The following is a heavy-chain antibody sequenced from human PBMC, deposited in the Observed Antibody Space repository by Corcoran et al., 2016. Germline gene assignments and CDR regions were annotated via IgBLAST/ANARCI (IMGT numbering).Heavy chain of an antibody. CDR1: GFTFVGHW. Sequence: EVQLVESGGGLVQPGGSLRLSCAASGFTFVGHWMTWVRQAPGKGLEWVANLKEDGSESYYVDSVRGRFTISRDNAKNSLFLQMNSLRAEDTAGYYCAREGAVAGRTYFDCWGQGTLVTVSS. D-gene: IGHD1-1*01. J-gene: IGHJ4*02. CDR3: AREGAVAGRTYFDC. V-gene: IGHV3-7*03. CDR2: LKEDGSES.